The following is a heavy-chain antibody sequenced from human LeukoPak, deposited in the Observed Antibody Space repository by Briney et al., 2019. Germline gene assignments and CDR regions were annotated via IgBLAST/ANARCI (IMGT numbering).Heavy chain of an antibody. CDR3: ATGELWFGELLTPL. Sequence: GGSLRLSCAASGFTFSSYWMHWVRQAPGKGLVWVSRINSDGSSTSYADSVKGRFTISRDNAKNTLYLQMNSLRAEDTAVYYCATGELWFGELLTPLGGQGTLVTVSS. CDR1: GFTFSSYW. CDR2: INSDGSST. D-gene: IGHD3-10*01. V-gene: IGHV3-74*01. J-gene: IGHJ4*02.